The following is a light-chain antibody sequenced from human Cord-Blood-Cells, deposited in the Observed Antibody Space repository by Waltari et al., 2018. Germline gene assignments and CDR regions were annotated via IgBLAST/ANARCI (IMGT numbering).Light chain of an antibody. CDR1: QSVLYSSNNKNY. J-gene: IGKJ2*01. CDR3: QQYYSTPHT. V-gene: IGKV4-1*01. Sequence: DIVMTQSPDSLAVSLGERATINCKSSQSVLYSSNNKNYLAWYQQNPGHPPKLLIYWASTRESGFPDRFSGSGSGTDFTLTISSLQAEDVAVYYCQQYYSTPHTFGQGTKLEIK. CDR2: WAS.